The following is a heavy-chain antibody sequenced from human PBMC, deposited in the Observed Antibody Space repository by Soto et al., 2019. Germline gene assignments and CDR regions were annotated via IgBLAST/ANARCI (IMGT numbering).Heavy chain of an antibody. CDR3: ARAGYSSGWFDY. D-gene: IGHD6-19*01. CDR2: IIPIFGTA. Sequence: SVKVSCKASGGTFSSYAISWVRQAPGQGLEWMGGIIPIFGTANYAQKFQGRVTITADKSTSTAYMELSSLRSEDTAVYYCARAGYSSGWFDYWGQGTLVTISS. V-gene: IGHV1-69*06. J-gene: IGHJ4*02. CDR1: GGTFSSYA.